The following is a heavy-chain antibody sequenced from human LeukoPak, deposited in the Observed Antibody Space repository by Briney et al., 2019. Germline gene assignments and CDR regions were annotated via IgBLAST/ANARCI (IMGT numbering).Heavy chain of an antibody. CDR3: ARNGTSSGRPYHLDY. Sequence: GGSLSSPCAASNFTSSNYGINGVRQAPGRGREGEPYISSSSITIYYGDSVKGRFTISRDNAENSLYLQMNGLRAEDTAVYFCARNGTSSGRPYHLDYWGQGTLVTVSS. J-gene: IGHJ4*02. CDR2: ISSSSITI. CDR1: NFTSSNYG. D-gene: IGHD6-19*01. V-gene: IGHV3-48*01.